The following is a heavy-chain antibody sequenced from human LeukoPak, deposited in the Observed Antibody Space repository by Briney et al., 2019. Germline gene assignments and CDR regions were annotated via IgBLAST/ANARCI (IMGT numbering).Heavy chain of an antibody. D-gene: IGHD2-2*01. CDR3: ARDRVHIVVVPAAIGAFDI. Sequence: SETLSLTCTVSGYSISSGYYWGWIRQPPGKGLEWIGSIYHSGSTYYNPSLKSRVTISVDTSKNQFSLKLSSVTAADTAVYYCARDRVHIVVVPAAIGAFDIWGQGTMVTVSS. V-gene: IGHV4-38-2*02. J-gene: IGHJ3*02. CDR2: IYHSGST. CDR1: GYSISSGYY.